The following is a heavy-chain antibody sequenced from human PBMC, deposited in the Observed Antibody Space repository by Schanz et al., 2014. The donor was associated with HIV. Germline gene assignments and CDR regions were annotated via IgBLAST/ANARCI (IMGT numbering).Heavy chain of an antibody. CDR2: IWNDGSNK. CDR3: TKDLKYDILTGYSGYFDN. V-gene: IGHV3-33*06. J-gene: IGHJ4*02. CDR1: GFMFSSYG. D-gene: IGHD3-9*01. Sequence: QVQLVESGGGVVQPGRSLRLSCAASGFMFSSYGMSWVRQAPGKGLEWVALIWNDGSNKDYADSVKGRFIISRDNSKNTLYLQMNSLRAEDTAFYYCTKDLKYDILTGYSGYFDNWGQGTLVTVSS.